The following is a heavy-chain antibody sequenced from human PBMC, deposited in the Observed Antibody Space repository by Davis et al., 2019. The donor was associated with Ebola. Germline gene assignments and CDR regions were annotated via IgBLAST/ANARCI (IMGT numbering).Heavy chain of an antibody. CDR2: TYYRSKW. V-gene: IGHV6-1*01. Sequence: HPQTLSPTCDISVDGLPPNRAASNWTRQSPSRGLEWMGRTYYRSKWSVKSRITINQDTSKNQFSLQLNSVTPEDTAVYYCARSEPGGRFDYWGQGTLVTVSS. CDR3: ARSEPGGRFDY. J-gene: IGHJ4*02. CDR1: VDGLPPNRAA. D-gene: IGHD3-16*01.